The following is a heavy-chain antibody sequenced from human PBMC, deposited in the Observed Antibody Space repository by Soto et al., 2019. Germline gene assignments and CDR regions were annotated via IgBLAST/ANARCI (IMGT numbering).Heavy chain of an antibody. J-gene: IGHJ4*02. CDR3: AKAGDWNYVYDF. CDR1: GFTFTHYR. Sequence: LRLSCAASGFTFTHYRIHWVRQAPGKGLVWVSRVNSDGSSTNYADAVKGRFTISRDNSKNMAYLQMDNLTVEDTGVYYCAKAGDWNYVYDFWGQGTLVTVSS. V-gene: IGHV3-74*01. CDR2: VNSDGSST. D-gene: IGHD1-7*01.